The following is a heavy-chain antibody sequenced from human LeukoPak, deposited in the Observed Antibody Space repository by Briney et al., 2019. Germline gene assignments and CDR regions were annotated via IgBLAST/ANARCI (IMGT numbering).Heavy chain of an antibody. CDR2: IIPIFGTA. V-gene: IGHV1-69*13. CDR1: GGTFSSYA. D-gene: IGHD4-17*01. J-gene: IGHJ4*02. Sequence: GASVKVSCKASGGTFSSYAISWVRQAPGQGLEWMGGIIPIFGTANYAQKFQGRVTITADESTSTAYMELSSLRSEDTAVYYCASGVFDYGDYVFDYWGQGTPVTVSS. CDR3: ASGVFDYGDYVFDY.